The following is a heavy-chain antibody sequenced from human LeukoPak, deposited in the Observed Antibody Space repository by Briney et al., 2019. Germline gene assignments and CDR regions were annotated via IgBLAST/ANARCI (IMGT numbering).Heavy chain of an antibody. D-gene: IGHD2-15*01. CDR3: ARDGLGYCSGGSCYGDFDY. Sequence: GGSLRVSCAASGFTFSSYSMNWVRQAPGKGLEWVSSISSSSSYIYYADSVKGRFTISRDNAKNSLYLQMNSLRAEDTAVYYCARDGLGYCSGGSCYGDFDYWGQGNLVTVSP. CDR1: GFTFSSYS. J-gene: IGHJ4*02. CDR2: ISSSSSYI. V-gene: IGHV3-21*01.